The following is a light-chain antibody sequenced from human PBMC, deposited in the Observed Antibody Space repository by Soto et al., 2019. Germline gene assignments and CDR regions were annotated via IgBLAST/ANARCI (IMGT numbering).Light chain of an antibody. J-gene: IGLJ3*02. Sequence: QSVLTQPPSASGTPGQRVTISCSGSSSNIGSNAVYWYQQFPGTAPKLLIYSNNQRLSGVPDRFSGSKSGTSASLAISGLQSEDEADYYCAAWDDSLIEPLFGGGTKLTVL. CDR2: SNN. CDR3: AAWDDSLIEPL. V-gene: IGLV1-44*01. CDR1: SSNIGSNA.